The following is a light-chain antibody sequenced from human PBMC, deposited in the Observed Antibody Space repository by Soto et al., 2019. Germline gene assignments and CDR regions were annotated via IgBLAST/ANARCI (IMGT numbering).Light chain of an antibody. Sequence: EKVMTQSPATLSVSPGERTTLSCRASQSVSSNLAWYQQKPGQAPRLLIYGASTRATGIPARFSGSGSGTESTHAISSRQAEDLAVYYCHQYNSWPRTFGEVTKVEIK. CDR1: QSVSSN. V-gene: IGKV3-15*01. CDR2: GAS. J-gene: IGKJ1*01. CDR3: HQYNSWPRT.